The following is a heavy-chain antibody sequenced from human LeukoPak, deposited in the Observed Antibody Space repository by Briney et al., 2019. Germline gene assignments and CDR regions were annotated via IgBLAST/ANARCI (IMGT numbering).Heavy chain of an antibody. Sequence: NPSETLSLTCAVSGGSISSGGYSWSWIRQPPGKGLEWIGYIYHSGSTYYNPSLKSRVTISVDRSKNQFSLKLSSVTAADTAVYYCARLSQTTVTLDYWGQGTLVTVSS. CDR2: IYHSGST. J-gene: IGHJ4*02. CDR1: GGSISSGGYS. D-gene: IGHD4-17*01. CDR3: ARLSQTTVTLDY. V-gene: IGHV4-30-2*01.